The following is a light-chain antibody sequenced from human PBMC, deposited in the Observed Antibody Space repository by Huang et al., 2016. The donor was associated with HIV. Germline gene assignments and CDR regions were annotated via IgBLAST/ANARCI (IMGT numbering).Light chain of an antibody. Sequence: IRMTQSPSSLSASTGDRVTITCRANQDINNFLALYQQIPGSGPKLLIYSASTLQSGVPSRFSGNGSGTEFTLTIGCLHSEDVATYYCQQYDIHPLTFGPGTRVDIK. J-gene: IGKJ3*01. CDR3: QQYDIHPLT. V-gene: IGKV1-8*01. CDR1: QDINNF. CDR2: SAS.